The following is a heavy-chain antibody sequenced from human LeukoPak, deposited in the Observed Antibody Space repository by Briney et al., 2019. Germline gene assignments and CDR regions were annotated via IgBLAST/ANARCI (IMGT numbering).Heavy chain of an antibody. CDR2: ISGTADTT. Sequence: PGGSLRLSCAASGFTFNNYGMSWVRQAPGKGLEWVSSISGTADTTNYADSVRGRFTISRDNSKNTLYLQMNSLRAEDTAIYYCAKDQEILRYFIIFDFWGQGTLVTVSS. D-gene: IGHD3-9*01. CDR3: AKDQEILRYFIIFDF. CDR1: GFTFNNYG. J-gene: IGHJ4*02. V-gene: IGHV3-23*01.